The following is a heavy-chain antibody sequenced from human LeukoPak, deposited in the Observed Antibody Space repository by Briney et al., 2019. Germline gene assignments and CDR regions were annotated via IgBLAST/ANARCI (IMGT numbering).Heavy chain of an antibody. V-gene: IGHV4-59*01. J-gene: IGHJ4*02. Sequence: SEALSVTCTVSRDSLSRYFWCWIWPPPRGRLEWVGYIYYRGSTNYNPSLKSRVTISVDTSKNQFSLKLTSVTAADTAVYHCGRYRSAGTEGIGIDYWGQGILVTVSS. CDR1: RDSLSRYF. D-gene: IGHD1-7*01. CDR2: IYYRGST. CDR3: GRYRSAGTEGIGIDY.